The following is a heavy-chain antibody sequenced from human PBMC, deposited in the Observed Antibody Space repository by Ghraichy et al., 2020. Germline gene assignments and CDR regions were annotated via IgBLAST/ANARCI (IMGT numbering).Heavy chain of an antibody. D-gene: IGHD1-26*01. CDR3: ARHPPGGSYSDFYYGMDV. Sequence: SETLSLTCTVSGGSISSFYWSWIRQPPGKGLEWIGQISYSGSTNYNPSLKSRVTISVDTSKNQFSLKLSSVTAADRAVYYCARHPPGGSYSDFYYGMDVWGQGTTVTVSS. V-gene: IGHV4-59*01. CDR1: GGSISSFY. CDR2: ISYSGST. J-gene: IGHJ6*02.